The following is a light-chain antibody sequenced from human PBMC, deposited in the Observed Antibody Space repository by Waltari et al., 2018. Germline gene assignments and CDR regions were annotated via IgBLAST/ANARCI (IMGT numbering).Light chain of an antibody. CDR2: GNS. CDR1: SSNIGAGYD. J-gene: IGLJ2*01. Sequence: QSVLTQPPSLSGAPGQRVTISCTGSSSNIGAGYDVHWYQQLPGPAPKLLIYGNSNRPSGVPDRFSGSKSGTSASLAITGLQAEDEADYYCQSYDSSLSVVVFGGGTKLTVL. CDR3: QSYDSSLSVVV. V-gene: IGLV1-40*01.